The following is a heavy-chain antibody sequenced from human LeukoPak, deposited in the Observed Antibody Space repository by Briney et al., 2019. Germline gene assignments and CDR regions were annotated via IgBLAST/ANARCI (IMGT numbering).Heavy chain of an antibody. CDR3: ARRGYPSGSYYYFDY. J-gene: IGHJ4*02. CDR2: IIPILGIA. V-gene: IGHV1-69*04. CDR1: GGTFSSYA. Sequence: GASVKVSCKASGGTFSSYAISWVRQAPGQGLEWMGRIIPILGIANYAQKFQGRVTITADKSTSTAYMELSSLRSEDTTVYYCARRGYPSGSYYYFDYWGQGTLVTVSS. D-gene: IGHD1-26*01.